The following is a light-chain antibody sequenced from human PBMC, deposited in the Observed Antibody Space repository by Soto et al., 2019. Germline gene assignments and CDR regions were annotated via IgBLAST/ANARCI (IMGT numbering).Light chain of an antibody. CDR2: EVN. V-gene: IGLV2-14*01. CDR3: SSYTSISTYV. CDR1: SSDVGGYNY. Sequence: QSALTQPASVSGSPGQSITISCTGTSSDVGGYNYVSWYQHHPGKAPQLMIFEVNNRPSGVSNRFSGSKSGNTASLTISGLQAEDEAAYYCSSYTSISTYVFGSGTKLTVL. J-gene: IGLJ1*01.